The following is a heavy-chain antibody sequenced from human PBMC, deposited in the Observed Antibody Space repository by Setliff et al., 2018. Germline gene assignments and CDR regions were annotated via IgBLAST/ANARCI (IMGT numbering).Heavy chain of an antibody. Sequence: GASVKVSCKASGYTFTGYYMHWVRQATGQGLEWMGIIDTSGDYTNYAQKFQGRVTMTRDTSTPTVYMELSSLRSDDTAVYYCARAPLESGYYYGQGHYFDYWGQGTLVTVSS. CDR3: ARAPLESGYYYGQGHYFDY. CDR2: IDTSGDYT. D-gene: IGHD5-18*01. J-gene: IGHJ4*02. CDR1: GYTFTGYY. V-gene: IGHV1-46*01.